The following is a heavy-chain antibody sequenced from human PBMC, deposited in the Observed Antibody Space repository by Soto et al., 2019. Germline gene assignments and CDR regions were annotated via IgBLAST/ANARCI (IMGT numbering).Heavy chain of an antibody. J-gene: IGHJ6*02. CDR2: ISGSGGST. V-gene: IGHV3-23*01. Sequence: GGSLRLSCAASGFTFSSYAMSWARQAPGKGLEWVSAISGSGGSTYYADSVKGRFTISRDNSKNSLYLQMNSLRAEDTAVYYCAKYTGVAGPMDVWGQGTTVTVSS. D-gene: IGHD6-19*01. CDR3: AKYTGVAGPMDV. CDR1: GFTFSSYA.